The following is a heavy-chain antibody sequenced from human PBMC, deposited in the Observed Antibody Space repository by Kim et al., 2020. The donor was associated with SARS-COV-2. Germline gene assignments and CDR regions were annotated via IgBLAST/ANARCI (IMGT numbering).Heavy chain of an antibody. V-gene: IGHV3-74*01. CDR1: GFTFSSYW. Sequence: GGSLRLSCAASGFTFSSYWMHWVRQAPGKGLVWVSRINSDGSSTSYADSVKGRFTISRDNAKNTLYLQMNSLRAEDTAVYYCARDNEASTHYYDFWSGYYSTAPDYWGQGTLVTVSS. CDR3: ARDNEASTHYYDFWSGYYSTAPDY. CDR2: INSDGSST. J-gene: IGHJ4*02. D-gene: IGHD3-3*01.